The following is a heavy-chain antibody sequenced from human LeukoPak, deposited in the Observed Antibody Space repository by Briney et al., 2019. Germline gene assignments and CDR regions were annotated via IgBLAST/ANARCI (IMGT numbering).Heavy chain of an antibody. CDR3: ARDYVALYGMDV. CDR2: IYYSGST. CDR1: GGSISSSTYY. J-gene: IGHJ6*02. D-gene: IGHD3-16*01. Sequence: SETLPLTCTVSGGSISSSTYYWGWIRQPPGKGLEWIGYIYYSGSTYYNPSLKSRVTISVDTSKNQFSLKLSSVTAADTAVYYCARDYVALYGMDVWGQGTAVTVSS. V-gene: IGHV4-30-4*08.